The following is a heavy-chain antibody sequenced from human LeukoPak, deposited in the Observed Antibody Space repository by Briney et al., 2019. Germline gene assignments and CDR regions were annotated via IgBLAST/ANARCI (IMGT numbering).Heavy chain of an antibody. D-gene: IGHD4-23*01. V-gene: IGHV4-39*07. CDR3: ARGSYGGDFDY. J-gene: IGHJ4*02. Sequence: SETLSLTCTVSGGSISSSSYYWGWIRQPPGKGLEWIGSIYYSGSTYYNPSLKSRVTISVDTSKNQFSLELSSVTAADTAVYYCARGSYGGDFDYWGQGTLVTVSS. CDR2: IYYSGST. CDR1: GGSISSSSYY.